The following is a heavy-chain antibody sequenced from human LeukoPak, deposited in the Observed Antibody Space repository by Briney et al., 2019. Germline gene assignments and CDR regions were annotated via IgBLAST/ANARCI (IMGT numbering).Heavy chain of an antibody. CDR3: ARSGFGYSSGWYVRAYCFDY. Sequence: ASETLSLTCAVYGGSFSGYYWSWIRQPPGKGLEWIGEINHSGSTNYDPSLKSRVTISVDTSKNQFSLKLSSVTAADTAVYYCARSGFGYSSGWYVRAYCFDYWGQGTLVTVSS. CDR2: INHSGST. V-gene: IGHV4-34*01. J-gene: IGHJ4*02. CDR1: GGSFSGYY. D-gene: IGHD6-19*01.